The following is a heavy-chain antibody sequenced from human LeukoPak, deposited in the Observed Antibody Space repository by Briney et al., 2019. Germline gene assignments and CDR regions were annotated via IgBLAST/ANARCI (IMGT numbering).Heavy chain of an antibody. CDR2: ITSSSSYI. V-gene: IGHV3-21*01. CDR3: ARVRYDSSGYYSLSDY. Sequence: GGTLRLSCAASGFTFSRYSMNWVRQAPGKGLEWVSSITSSSSYIYYADSVKGRFTISRDNAKNSLYLQMNSLRAEDTAVYYCARVRYDSSGYYSLSDYWGQGTLVTVSS. J-gene: IGHJ4*02. CDR1: GFTFSRYS. D-gene: IGHD3-22*01.